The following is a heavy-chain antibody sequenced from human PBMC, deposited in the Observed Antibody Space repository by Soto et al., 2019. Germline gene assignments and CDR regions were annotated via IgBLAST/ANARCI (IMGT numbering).Heavy chain of an antibody. V-gene: IGHV4-59*12. D-gene: IGHD4-4*01. CDR2: IYYSGST. CDR3: ARDYSINGVAGYYYYMDV. J-gene: IGHJ6*03. Sequence: QVQLQESGPGLVKPSETLSLTCTVSGGSISSYYWSWIRQPPGKGLEWIGYIYYSGSTNYNPSLKSRVTISVDTSKNQCSLKLSSVTAADTAVYYCARDYSINGVAGYYYYMDVWGKGTTVTVSS. CDR1: GGSISSYY.